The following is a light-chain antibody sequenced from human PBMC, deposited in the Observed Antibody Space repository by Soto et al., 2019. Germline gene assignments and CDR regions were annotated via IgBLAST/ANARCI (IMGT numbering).Light chain of an antibody. Sequence: DIQMTQSPSTLSASVGDRVTITCRASERISSWLAWYQQKPGKAPTLLIYDASILETGVPSRFSGSGSGKEFTLTISRLQPDDFATYYCQQYNSYSTFGQGTKVEIK. CDR2: DAS. V-gene: IGKV1-5*01. J-gene: IGKJ1*01. CDR1: ERISSW. CDR3: QQYNSYST.